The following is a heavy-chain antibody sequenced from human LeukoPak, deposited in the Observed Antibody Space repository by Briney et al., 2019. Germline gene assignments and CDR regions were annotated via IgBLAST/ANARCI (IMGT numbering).Heavy chain of an antibody. Sequence: PSETLSLTCTVSGGSISSGDYYWSWIRQPPGKGLEWIGYIYYSGSTYYNPSLKSRVTISVDTSKNQFSLKLSSVTAADTAVYYCASDSGGGSYYYYYGMDVWGQGTTVTVSS. V-gene: IGHV4-30-4*01. D-gene: IGHD1-26*01. J-gene: IGHJ6*02. CDR3: ASDSGGGSYYYYYGMDV. CDR2: IYYSGST. CDR1: GGSISSGDYY.